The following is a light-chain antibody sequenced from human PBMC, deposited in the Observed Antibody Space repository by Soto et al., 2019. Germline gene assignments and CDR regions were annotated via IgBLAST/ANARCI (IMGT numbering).Light chain of an antibody. J-gene: IGLJ1*01. CDR1: TGAVTNGHY. CDR2: DTT. V-gene: IGLV7-46*01. Sequence: QAVVTQEPSLTVSPGGTVTLTCGFSTGAVTNGHYPYWFQQTPGQAPRTLIYDTTNRHSWTPARFSGSLLGGKAALTLSGAQPEDEAEYYCLLSYTAAYVFGTATKVTVL. CDR3: LLSYTAAYV.